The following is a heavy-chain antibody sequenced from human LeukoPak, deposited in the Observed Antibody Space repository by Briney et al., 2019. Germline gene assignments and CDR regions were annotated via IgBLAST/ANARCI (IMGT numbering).Heavy chain of an antibody. V-gene: IGHV3-7*01. CDR2: IKEDGSQI. Sequence: GGSLRLSCVASGFTFRDYWMTWVRQAPGKGPEWVANIKEDGSQINHVDSVKGRFTISRDNAKNSLYPQMNSLRVEDTAVYYCAKHKIAWRTFDCWGQGTLVTVSS. D-gene: IGHD1/OR15-1a*01. CDR1: GFTFRDYW. CDR3: AKHKIAWRTFDC. J-gene: IGHJ4*02.